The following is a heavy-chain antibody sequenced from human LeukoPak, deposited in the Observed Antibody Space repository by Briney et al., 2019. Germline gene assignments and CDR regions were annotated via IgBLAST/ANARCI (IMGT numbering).Heavy chain of an antibody. CDR1: GFTFSSYS. J-gene: IGHJ1*01. CDR3: ARDLHYDILTGAED. CDR2: ISSSSRYI. V-gene: IGHV3-21*01. D-gene: IGHD3-9*01. Sequence: PGGSLRLYCAASGFTFSSYSMNWVRQAPGQGLEWVSSISSSSRYIYYADSVKGRFTISRDNAKNSLYLQMNSLRADDTAVYCCARDLHYDILTGAEDWGQGTLVTVSS.